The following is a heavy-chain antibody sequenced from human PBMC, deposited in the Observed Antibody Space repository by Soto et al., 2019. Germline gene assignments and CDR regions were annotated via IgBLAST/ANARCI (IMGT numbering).Heavy chain of an antibody. CDR3: ARRSFRYNWNLVSAFDI. Sequence: PGESLKISCKGSGYSFTSYWIGWVRQMPGKGLEWMGIIYPGDSDTRYSPSFQGQVTISADKSISTAYLQWSSLKASDTAMYYCARRSFRYNWNLVSAFDIWGQGTMVTVSS. CDR2: IYPGDSDT. V-gene: IGHV5-51*01. CDR1: GYSFTSYW. J-gene: IGHJ3*02. D-gene: IGHD1-20*01.